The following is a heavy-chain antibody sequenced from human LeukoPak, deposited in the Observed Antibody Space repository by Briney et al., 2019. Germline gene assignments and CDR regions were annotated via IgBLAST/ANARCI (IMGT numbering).Heavy chain of an antibody. V-gene: IGHV3-11*01. CDR3: ARDSRYSGAST. CDR1: GFTFSDYY. D-gene: IGHD1-26*01. J-gene: IGHJ5*02. Sequence: SGGSLRLSCAASGFTFSDYYMSWIRQAPGKGLEWVSYISSSGDIISYADSVKGRFTISRDNAKNSLFLQMNSLRAEDTAVYYCARDSRYSGASTWGQGTLVTVSS. CDR2: ISSSGDII.